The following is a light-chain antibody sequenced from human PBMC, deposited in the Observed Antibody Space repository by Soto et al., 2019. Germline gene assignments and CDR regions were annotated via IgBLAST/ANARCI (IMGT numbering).Light chain of an antibody. Sequence: QSVLTQPPSASGSPGQSVTISCTGTSSDVGDYNYVSWYQQHPGKAPKLMIYEVSKRPSGVPDRFSGSKSGNTASLTVSGLQAEDEADYYCAAWDDSLSGPVFGGGTKLTVL. V-gene: IGLV2-8*01. CDR1: SSDVGDYNY. CDR3: AAWDDSLSGPV. J-gene: IGLJ2*01. CDR2: EVS.